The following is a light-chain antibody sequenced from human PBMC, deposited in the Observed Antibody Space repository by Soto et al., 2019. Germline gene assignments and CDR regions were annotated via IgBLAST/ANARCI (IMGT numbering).Light chain of an antibody. CDR3: QQYGNSPWT. CDR2: AAS. J-gene: IGKJ1*01. CDR1: QTVTNRY. Sequence: ETVLTQSPGTLSLSPGERATLSCRASQTVTNRYVAWYQHRPGQAPRVLIYAASNRTPGIPDRFSGSASGTEFTLTISRLEPEDFAVYYCQQYGNSPWTFGQGTKVDI. V-gene: IGKV3-20*01.